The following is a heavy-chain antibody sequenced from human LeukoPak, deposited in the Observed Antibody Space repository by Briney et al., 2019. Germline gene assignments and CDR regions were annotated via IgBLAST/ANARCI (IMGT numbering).Heavy chain of an antibody. J-gene: IGHJ4*02. D-gene: IGHD5-18*01. CDR1: GGSISSYY. Sequence: SETLSLTCTVSGGSISSYYWSWIRQPAGKGLEWIGRTYTSGSTNYNPSLKSRVTMSVDTSKNQFSLKLSSVTAADTAVYYCAREVYSYGYSSYYFDYWGQGTLVTVSS. CDR3: AREVYSYGYSSYYFDY. CDR2: TYTSGST. V-gene: IGHV4-4*07.